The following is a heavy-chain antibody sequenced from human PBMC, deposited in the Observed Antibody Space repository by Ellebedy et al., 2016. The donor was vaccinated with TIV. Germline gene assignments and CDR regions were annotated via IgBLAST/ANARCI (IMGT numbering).Heavy chain of an antibody. CDR3: ARDTAMVYGYFDL. CDR1: DGSITSYY. Sequence: MPSETLSLTCTVSDGSITSYYWSWIRQPPGKGREWIGYMNYSGSTKYNSSLKSRVTISVDTSKNEFSLKLSSVTAADTAVYYCARDTAMVYGYFDLWGRGTLVTVSS. D-gene: IGHD5-18*01. V-gene: IGHV4-59*01. J-gene: IGHJ2*01. CDR2: MNYSGST.